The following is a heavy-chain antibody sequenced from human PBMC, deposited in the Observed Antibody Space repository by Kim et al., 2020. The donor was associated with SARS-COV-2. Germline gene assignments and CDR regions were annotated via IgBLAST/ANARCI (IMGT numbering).Heavy chain of an antibody. CDR1: GFTFSTYA. CDR2: ISGRTTNT. J-gene: IGHJ6*02. CDR3: ARADRGGYYFGMDV. D-gene: IGHD6-6*01. Sequence: GGSLRLSCAASGFTFSTYAFSWVRLAPGKGLEWVSAISGRTTNTYYADSVRGRCTISRDNSRNTLYLQMSSLRAEDTALYYCARADRGGYYFGMDVWGQGTTVTVSS. V-gene: IGHV3-23*01.